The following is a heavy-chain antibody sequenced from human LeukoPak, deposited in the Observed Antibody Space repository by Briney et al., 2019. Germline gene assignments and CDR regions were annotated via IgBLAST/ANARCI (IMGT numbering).Heavy chain of an antibody. V-gene: IGHV1-2*02. D-gene: IGHD1-7*01. CDR3: AGFGNFDAFDI. Sequence: ASVKVSCKASGYTFTGYYIHWVRQAPGQGLEWMGWINSNSGGTNYAQKFQGRVTMTRDTAISTAYMELSRLRSDGTAVYYCAGFGNFDAFDIWGQGTMVTVSS. J-gene: IGHJ3*02. CDR1: GYTFTGYY. CDR2: INSNSGGT.